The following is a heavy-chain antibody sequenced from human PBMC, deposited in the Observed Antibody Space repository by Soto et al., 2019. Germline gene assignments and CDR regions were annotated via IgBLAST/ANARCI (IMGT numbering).Heavy chain of an antibody. CDR1: GGSFSGYY. Sequence: PPETLSLTCAVYGGSFSGYYWSWIRQPPGQGLEWIGEINHSGSTNYNPSLKSRVTISVDTSKNQFSLKLSSVTAADTAVYYCARGLRYSIPYYYYYGMDVWGQGTTVTVS. J-gene: IGHJ6*02. CDR2: INHSGST. D-gene: IGHD6-13*01. CDR3: ARGLRYSIPYYYYYGMDV. V-gene: IGHV4-34*01.